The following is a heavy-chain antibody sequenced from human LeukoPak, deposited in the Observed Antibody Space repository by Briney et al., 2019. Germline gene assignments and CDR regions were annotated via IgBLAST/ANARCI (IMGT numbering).Heavy chain of an antibody. Sequence: ASVKVSCKASGYTFTNYYMHWVRQAPGQGLEWMGIINPSGGSTSYAQKFQGRVTITADESTSTAYMELSSLRSEDTAVYYCARGRGYDSSGPYYFDYWGQGTLVTVSS. CDR2: INPSGGST. D-gene: IGHD3-22*01. CDR1: GYTFTNYY. V-gene: IGHV1-46*01. J-gene: IGHJ4*02. CDR3: ARGRGYDSSGPYYFDY.